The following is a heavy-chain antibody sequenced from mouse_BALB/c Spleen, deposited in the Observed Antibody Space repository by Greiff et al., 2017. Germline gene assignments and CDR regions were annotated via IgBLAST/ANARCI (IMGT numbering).Heavy chain of an antibody. D-gene: IGHD2-4*01. CDR3: ARGRDYDGDFDY. J-gene: IGHJ2*01. V-gene: IGHV2-9*02. CDR2: IWAGGST. Sequence: VKLMESGPGLVAPSQSLTITCTVSGFSLTSYGVHWVRQPPGKGLEWLGVIWAGGSTNYNSALMSRLSISKDNSKSQVILKMNSLQTDDTAMYYCARGRDYDGDFDYWGQGTTLTVSS. CDR1: GFSLTSYG.